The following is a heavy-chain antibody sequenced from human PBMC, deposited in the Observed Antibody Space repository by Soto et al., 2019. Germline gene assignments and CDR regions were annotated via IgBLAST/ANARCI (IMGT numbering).Heavy chain of an antibody. CDR2: VNPNGDAT. D-gene: IGHD3-10*01. V-gene: IGHV1-2*02. J-gene: IGHJ4*02. CDR1: GYTFTEHY. Sequence: QVQLVQSGAELREPGASVKVSCRTSGYTFTEHYIHWVRQAPGQGLEWMGWVNPNGDATNYARKFRARVTMTRDTSISTAYMELTGLRSDDTAPYYCVRDSDRWTYGLGSWLEWGQGTPVTVSS. CDR3: VRDSDRWTYGLGSWLE.